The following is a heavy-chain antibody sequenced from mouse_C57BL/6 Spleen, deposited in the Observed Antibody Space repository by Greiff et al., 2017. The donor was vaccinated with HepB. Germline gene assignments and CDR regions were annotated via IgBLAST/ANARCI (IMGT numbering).Heavy chain of an antibody. V-gene: IGHV1-19*01. J-gene: IGHJ2*01. D-gene: IGHD2-5*01. CDR2: INPYNGGT. CDR1: GYTFTDYY. CDR3: ARAYYSNPYYFDY. Sequence: EVQLQKSGPVLVKPGASVKMSCKASGYTFTDYYMNWVKQSHGKSLEWIGVINPYNGGTSYNQKFKGKATLTVDKSSSTAYMELNSLTSEDSAVYYCARAYYSNPYYFDYWGQGTTLTVSS.